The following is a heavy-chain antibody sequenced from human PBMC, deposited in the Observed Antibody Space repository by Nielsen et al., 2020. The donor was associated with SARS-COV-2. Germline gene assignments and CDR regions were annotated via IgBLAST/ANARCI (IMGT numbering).Heavy chain of an antibody. Sequence: GGSLRLSCAASGFMFSNDWMSWVRLAPGKGLEWVANIKRDGSEKHYVDSVKGRFTVSRDNAKNSLFLQMNSVRADDTAVYYCAKLSTQPPYYYGSGSSDYWGQGTLVTVSS. CDR1: GFMFSNDW. CDR2: IKRDGSEK. V-gene: IGHV3-7*01. J-gene: IGHJ4*02. CDR3: AKLSTQPPYYYGSGSSDY. D-gene: IGHD3-10*01.